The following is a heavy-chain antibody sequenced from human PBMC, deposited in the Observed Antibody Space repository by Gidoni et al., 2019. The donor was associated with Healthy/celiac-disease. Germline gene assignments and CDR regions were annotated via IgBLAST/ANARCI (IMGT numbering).Heavy chain of an antibody. CDR1: GFTFSSYW. V-gene: IGHV3-74*01. Sequence: EVQLVESGGGVVQPGGSLRLSCAASGFTFSSYWMHWVRQAPGKGLVWVTRINSDGSSTSYADSVKGRFTISRDNAKNTLYLQMNSLRAEDTAVYYCARGGSSGWRNNYMDVWGKGTTVTVSS. CDR2: INSDGSST. J-gene: IGHJ6*03. CDR3: ARGGSSGWRNNYMDV. D-gene: IGHD6-19*01.